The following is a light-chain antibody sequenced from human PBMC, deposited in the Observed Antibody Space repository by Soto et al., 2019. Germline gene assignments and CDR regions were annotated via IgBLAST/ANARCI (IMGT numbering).Light chain of an antibody. J-gene: IGLJ1*01. Sequence: LAQPRSVSGSPGQSVTISCTGTTSDVGDYNDVSWYQQHPGKAPKLMIYDVSKRPSGVPDRFSGSKSGNPASLTISGLQAEDEADYYCCSYAGTYTLVFGTGTKVTVL. CDR2: DVS. V-gene: IGLV2-11*01. CDR1: TSDVGDYND. CDR3: CSYAGTYTLV.